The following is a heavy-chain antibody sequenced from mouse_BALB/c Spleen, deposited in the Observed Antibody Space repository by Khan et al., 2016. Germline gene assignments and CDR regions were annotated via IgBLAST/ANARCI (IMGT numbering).Heavy chain of an antibody. J-gene: IGHJ4*01. V-gene: IGHV3-6*02. CDR2: ISYDGSN. CDR3: ARLRRVYAMDY. CDR1: GYSITSGYY. D-gene: IGHD2-12*01. Sequence: EVELVESGPGLVKPSQSLSLTCSVTGYSITSGYYWNWIRQFPGNTLEWMGYISYDGSNNYNPSLQNRISIARDTSKNQFFLKLNSVTTEDTATXYCARLRRVYAMDYMGQGTSGTVAS.